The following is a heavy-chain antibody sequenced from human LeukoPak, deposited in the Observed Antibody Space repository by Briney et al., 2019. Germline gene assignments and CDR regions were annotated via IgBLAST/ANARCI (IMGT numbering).Heavy chain of an antibody. V-gene: IGHV3-49*04. CDR2: IRSERYGGTT. CDR1: GFTFSDSG. Sequence: GGSLRLSCTVSGFTFSDSGLSWVRQAPGKGLEGVGFIRSERYGGTTEYAASVKGRLTISRDDSKTIAYLHLNTLKAEDTAVYYCARDLREWEPNAFDVWGQGTMVNVSP. J-gene: IGHJ3*01. D-gene: IGHD1-26*01. CDR3: ARDLREWEPNAFDV.